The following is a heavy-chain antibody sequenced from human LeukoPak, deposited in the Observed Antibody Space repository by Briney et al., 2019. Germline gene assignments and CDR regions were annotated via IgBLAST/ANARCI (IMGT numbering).Heavy chain of an antibody. D-gene: IGHD6-13*01. J-gene: IGHJ4*02. CDR1: GFTFSSTT. CDR2: ITAIDGRT. Sequence: GGSLRLSCVASGFTFSSTTMGWVRQAPGRGLKWFSSITAIDGRTYYADSVRGRFTISRDNSKDTVYLQLNSLRAGDTAIYYCTKDRRGPAAGTWYFDSWGQGTLVTVSS. CDR3: TKDRRGPAAGTWYFDS. V-gene: IGHV3-23*01.